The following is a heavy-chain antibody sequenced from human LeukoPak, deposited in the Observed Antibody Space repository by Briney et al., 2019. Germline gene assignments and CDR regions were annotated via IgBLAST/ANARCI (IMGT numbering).Heavy chain of an antibody. CDR3: ARALVAHPRFDY. D-gene: IGHD2-8*02. Sequence: PSETLSLTCTVSVGSIRSYYWGWIRQPPGKGLEWIGSIYYSGSTYYNPSLKSRVTISVDTSKNQFSLKLSSVTAADTAVYYCARALVAHPRFDYWGQGTLVTVSS. V-gene: IGHV4-39*07. CDR1: VGSIRSYY. J-gene: IGHJ4*02. CDR2: IYYSGST.